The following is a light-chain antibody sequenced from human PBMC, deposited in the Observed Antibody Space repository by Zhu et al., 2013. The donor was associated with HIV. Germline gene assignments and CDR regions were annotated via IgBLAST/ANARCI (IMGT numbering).Light chain of an antibody. CDR1: QDIGNF. V-gene: IGKV1-27*01. Sequence: DIQMTQSPSSLAASVGDRVTITCRASQDIGNFLAWYQQKPGKVPKLLIYAASTLQSGVPSRFSGGGSGTDFTLTISSLRPEDVATYYCQKYNVVPLTFGGGTKVEIK. J-gene: IGKJ4*01. CDR2: AAS. CDR3: QKYNVVPLT.